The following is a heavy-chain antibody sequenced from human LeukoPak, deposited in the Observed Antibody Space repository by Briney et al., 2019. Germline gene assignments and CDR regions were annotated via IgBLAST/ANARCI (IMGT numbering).Heavy chain of an antibody. D-gene: IGHD3-3*01. CDR2: INFSGGT. V-gene: IGHV1-2*02. J-gene: IGHJ4*02. Sequence: ASVKVSCKASGYPFTSFYVNWVRQAPGQGLEWLGWINFSGGTQYAEKFRGRVTITRDTSKATGYMELTGLTSDDTAVYYCARDLRLFDYWGQGTLVTVSS. CDR3: ARDLRLFDY. CDR1: GYPFTSFY.